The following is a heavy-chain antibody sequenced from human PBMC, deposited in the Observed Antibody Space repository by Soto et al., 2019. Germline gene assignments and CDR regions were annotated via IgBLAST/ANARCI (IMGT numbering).Heavy chain of an antibody. D-gene: IGHD3-10*01. Sequence: ASVKVSCKSSGYTFTSYGISWVRQAPGQGLEWMGWISAYNGNTNYAQKLQGRVTMTTDTSTSTAYMELRSLRSDDTAVYYCASTMVRGVTLPYYYYGMDVWGQGTTVTVSS. CDR1: GYTFTSYG. CDR3: ASTMVRGVTLPYYYYGMDV. CDR2: ISAYNGNT. J-gene: IGHJ6*02. V-gene: IGHV1-18*01.